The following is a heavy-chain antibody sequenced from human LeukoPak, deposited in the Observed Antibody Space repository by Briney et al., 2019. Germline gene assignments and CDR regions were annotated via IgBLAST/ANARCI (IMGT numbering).Heavy chain of an antibody. D-gene: IGHD5-12*01. CDR3: ARDATMMGNYFNY. J-gene: IGHJ4*02. Sequence: SETLSLTCTVSGYSISSGYYWGWIRQPPGKGLEWIGSIDHSGSTHYNPSLKSRVTISVDTSKNQFSLKLSSVTAADTALYYCARDATMMGNYFNYWGQGTLVTVSS. CDR2: IDHSGST. V-gene: IGHV4-38-2*02. CDR1: GYSISSGYY.